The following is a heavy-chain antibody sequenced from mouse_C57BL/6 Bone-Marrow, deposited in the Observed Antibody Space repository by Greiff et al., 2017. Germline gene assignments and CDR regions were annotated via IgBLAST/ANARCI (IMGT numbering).Heavy chain of an antibody. Sequence: VQLQQSGAVLVRPGASVTLSCKALGYTFTDYEMHWVKQTPVHGLEWIGAIVPETGGTAYNQKFKGKAILTADKSSSTAYMEHRSLTSEDSAVYYCTTYGSSPWYFDVWGTGTTVTVSS. CDR3: TTYGSSPWYFDV. CDR2: IVPETGGT. V-gene: IGHV1-15*01. J-gene: IGHJ1*03. CDR1: GYTFTDYE. D-gene: IGHD1-1*01.